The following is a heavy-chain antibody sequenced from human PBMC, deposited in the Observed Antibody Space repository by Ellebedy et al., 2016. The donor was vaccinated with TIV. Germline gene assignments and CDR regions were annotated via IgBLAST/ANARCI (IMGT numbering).Heavy chain of an antibody. CDR1: GHSFTRFW. D-gene: IGHD6-19*01. CDR2: IYTGDSDT. J-gene: IGHJ3*01. CDR3: ASPSIAVGGTYAFDV. Sequence: GESLKISCKASGHSFTRFWIGWVRQMPGKGLEWMGIIYTGDSDTRYSPSFQGQVTISADKSIDTAYLQWTSLKASDTAVYYCASPSIAVGGTYAFDVWGQGTMVTVSS. V-gene: IGHV5-51*01.